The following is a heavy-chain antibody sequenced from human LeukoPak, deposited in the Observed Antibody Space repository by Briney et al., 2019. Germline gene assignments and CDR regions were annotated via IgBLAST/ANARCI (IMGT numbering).Heavy chain of an antibody. D-gene: IGHD6-19*01. CDR3: ARDHQWLAND. CDR2: IYHSGST. CDR1: GGSISSGGYY. V-gene: IGHV4-30-2*01. Sequence: SETLSLTCTVSGGSISSGGYYWSWIRQPPGKGLEWIGYIYHSGSTYYNPSLKSRVTISVDRSKNQFSLKLSSVTAADTAVYYCARDHQWLANDWGQGTLVTVSS. J-gene: IGHJ4*02.